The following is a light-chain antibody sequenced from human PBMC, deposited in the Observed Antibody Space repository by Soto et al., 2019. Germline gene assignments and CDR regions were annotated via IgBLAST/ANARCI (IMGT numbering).Light chain of an antibody. CDR1: ESVSSGY. V-gene: IGKV3-20*01. CDR3: QQYGSSPPS. Sequence: EIVLTQSPGTLSLSPGERVTLSCRASESVSSGYVGWYQQKPGQAPRLVIFGAIGRATGIPDRFRGSGSGTDFTLTISSLEPEDFAVYYWQQYGSSPPSFGQGTKLEIK. CDR2: GAI. J-gene: IGKJ2*01.